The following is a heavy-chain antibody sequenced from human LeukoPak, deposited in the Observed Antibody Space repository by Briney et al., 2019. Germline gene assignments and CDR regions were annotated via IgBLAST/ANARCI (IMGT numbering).Heavy chain of an antibody. CDR1: GGSISSSSYY. CDR2: IYYSGST. V-gene: IGHV4-39*01. D-gene: IGHD6-13*01. CDR3: ARQGTDETPIAAAGPDY. Sequence: SETLSLTCTVSGGSISSSSYYWGWIRQPPGKGLEWIGSIYYSGSTYYNPSLKSRVTISVDTSKNQFSLKLSSVTAADTAVYYCARQGTDETPIAAAGPDYWGQGTLVTVSS. J-gene: IGHJ4*02.